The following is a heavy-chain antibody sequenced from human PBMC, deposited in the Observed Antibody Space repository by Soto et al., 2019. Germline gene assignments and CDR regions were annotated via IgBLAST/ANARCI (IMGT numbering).Heavy chain of an antibody. Sequence: KTSETLSLTCTVSGGSINNYFWSWIRQSPVKGLEWIGYIYYTGSTTYNPSLKSRVTISVDTSKNQFSLNLTSVTAADTAVYYCARYSSGWPGNGMDVWGRGTTVTVSS. CDR2: IYYTGST. V-gene: IGHV4-59*03. CDR1: GGSINNYF. J-gene: IGHJ6*02. CDR3: ARYSSGWPGNGMDV. D-gene: IGHD2-15*01.